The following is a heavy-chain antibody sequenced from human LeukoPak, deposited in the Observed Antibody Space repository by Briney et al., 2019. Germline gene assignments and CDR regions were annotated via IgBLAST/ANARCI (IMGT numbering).Heavy chain of an antibody. CDR3: AIDFEESIVVVPAAMNGFDY. D-gene: IGHD2-2*01. CDR2: ITYNGSNN. V-gene: IGHV3-30*03. J-gene: IGHJ4*02. Sequence: WGSLRLSCAASGLTFSSYCMHWVRQAPGKGLEWVAVITYNGSNNYYADSVKRRFTISRDNSKNTLYLQMNRVGAEDAAGYYCAIDFEESIVVVPAAMNGFDYWGQGPLVTVSS. CDR1: GLTFSSYC.